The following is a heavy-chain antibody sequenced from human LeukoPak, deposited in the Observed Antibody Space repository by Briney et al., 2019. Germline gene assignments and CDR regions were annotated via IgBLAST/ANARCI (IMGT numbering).Heavy chain of an antibody. V-gene: IGHV3-7*04. CDR3: ARDYQWSLDY. CDR2: INQDGSQK. CDR1: GFTFSSHW. D-gene: IGHD2-15*01. Sequence: PGGSLRLSCAASGFTFSSHWMSWVRQAPGKGLEWVGNINQDGSQKYYVDSVKGRFTISRDNAKNSLYLQMNSLRAGDTAVYYCARDYQWSLDYWGQGTLVTVSS. J-gene: IGHJ4*02.